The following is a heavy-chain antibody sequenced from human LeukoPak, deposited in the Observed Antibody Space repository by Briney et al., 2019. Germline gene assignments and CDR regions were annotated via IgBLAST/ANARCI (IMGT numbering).Heavy chain of an antibody. CDR3: ARGRVEMATIDFDY. CDR1: GDSISSGSYY. V-gene: IGHV4-61*02. Sequence: SETLSLTCTVSGDSISSGSYYWSWIRQPAGKGLEWIGRIYTSGSTNYNPSLKSRVTISVDTSKNQFSLKLSSVTAADTAMYYCARGRVEMATIDFDYWGQRTLVTVSS. D-gene: IGHD5-24*01. J-gene: IGHJ4*02. CDR2: IYTSGST.